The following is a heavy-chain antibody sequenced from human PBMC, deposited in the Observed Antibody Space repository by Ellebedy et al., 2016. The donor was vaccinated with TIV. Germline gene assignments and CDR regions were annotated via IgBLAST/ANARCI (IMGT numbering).Heavy chain of an antibody. CDR3: AREVRGAYDAFDI. CDR2: IYSGGST. Sequence: GGSLRLSCAASGFTVSSSYMSWVRQAPGKGLEWVSVIYSGGSTYYADSVKGRFTISRDNSKNTLYLQMNSLRAEDTAVYYCAREVRGAYDAFDIWGQGTMVTVSS. D-gene: IGHD1-26*01. CDR1: GFTVSSSY. J-gene: IGHJ3*02. V-gene: IGHV3-53*01.